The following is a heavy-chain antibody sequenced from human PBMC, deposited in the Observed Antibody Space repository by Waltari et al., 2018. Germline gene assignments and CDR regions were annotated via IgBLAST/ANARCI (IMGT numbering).Heavy chain of an antibody. CDR2: INPDGSER. CDR1: GFTFRSYW. V-gene: IGHV3-7*01. D-gene: IGHD1-26*01. CDR3: ARDSGRFYVDY. Sequence: EVPLVESGGGLVQPGGSLRLPWGAPGFTFRSYWVTWVRQAPGKGLEWVANINPDGSERYYVDSVKGRFTISRDNAKNSLYLQVNSLGAEDTAIYYCARDSGRFYVDYWGQGTLLTVSA. J-gene: IGHJ4*02.